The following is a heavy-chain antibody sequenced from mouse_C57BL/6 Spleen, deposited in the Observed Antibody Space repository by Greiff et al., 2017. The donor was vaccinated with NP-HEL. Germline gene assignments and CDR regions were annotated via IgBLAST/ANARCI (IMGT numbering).Heavy chain of an antibody. J-gene: IGHJ2*01. Sequence: EVNLVESGGGLVKPGGSLKLSCAASGFTFSDYGMHWVRQAPEKGLEWVAYISSGSSPIYYADTVKGRFTISIDHAKNTLFLQMTSLRSEDTAMYYCASYSYDEEGGYYFDYWGQGTTLTVSS. CDR3: ASYSYDEEGGYYFDY. V-gene: IGHV5-17*01. CDR1: GFTFSDYG. D-gene: IGHD2-12*01. CDR2: ISSGSSPI.